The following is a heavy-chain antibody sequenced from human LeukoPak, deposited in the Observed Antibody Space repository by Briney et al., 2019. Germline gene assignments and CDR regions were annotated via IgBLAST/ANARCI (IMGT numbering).Heavy chain of an antibody. V-gene: IGHV4-34*01. CDR1: GGSFSGYY. D-gene: IGHD3-10*01. Sequence: SETLSLICAVYGGSFSGYYWSWIRQPPGKGLEWIGEINHSGSTNYNPSLKSRVTISVDTSKNQFSLKLSSVTAADTAVYYCARGRRYYYGSGSNMFDYWGQGTLVTVSS. CDR2: INHSGST. J-gene: IGHJ4*02. CDR3: ARGRRYYYGSGSNMFDY.